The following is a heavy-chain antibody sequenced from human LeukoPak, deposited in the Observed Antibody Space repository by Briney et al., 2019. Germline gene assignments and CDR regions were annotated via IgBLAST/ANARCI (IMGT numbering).Heavy chain of an antibody. V-gene: IGHV1-69*05. CDR3: MRGTRPLGDYYHYMDV. Sequence: SVKVSCKASGGTFINYAVTWVRQAPGQGLEWMGRIIPMFDSPRYAQMFQGRLSITTDESTTTAYMELSSLRSEDTAVYYCMRGTRPLGDYYHYMDVWGEGTTVTVSS. CDR2: IIPMFDSP. J-gene: IGHJ6*03. CDR1: GGTFINYA. D-gene: IGHD3-3*01.